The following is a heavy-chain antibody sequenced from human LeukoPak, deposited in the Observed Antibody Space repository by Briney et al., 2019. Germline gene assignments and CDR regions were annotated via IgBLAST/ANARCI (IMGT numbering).Heavy chain of an antibody. Sequence: VQPGRSLRLSCTASGFTFSSNGMHWVRQAPGKGLEWVAVIWHDGSHKYYSDPVKGRFTISRDNSKNTLCLQMNSLRVEDTAVYYCARDGSSGYLHFDYWGQGTLVTVSS. D-gene: IGHD3-22*01. V-gene: IGHV3-33*01. CDR3: ARDGSSGYLHFDY. CDR1: GFTFSSNG. CDR2: IWHDGSHK. J-gene: IGHJ4*02.